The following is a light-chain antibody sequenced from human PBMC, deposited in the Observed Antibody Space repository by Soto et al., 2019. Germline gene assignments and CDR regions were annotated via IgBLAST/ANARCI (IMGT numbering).Light chain of an antibody. CDR3: QKYGNFWT. CDR1: QSVSNNY. Sequence: EIVLTHSPGTLSLSPCERATLSCRASQSVSNNYLAWYQWKPGQAPRRLIYAASSRATGIPDRFSGSGSGTDFTLTISRLEPEDFAVYYCQKYGNFWTFGQGTKVDIK. CDR2: AAS. J-gene: IGKJ1*01. V-gene: IGKV3-20*01.